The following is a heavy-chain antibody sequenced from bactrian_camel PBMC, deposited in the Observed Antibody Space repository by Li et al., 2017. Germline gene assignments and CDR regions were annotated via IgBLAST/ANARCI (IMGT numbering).Heavy chain of an antibody. J-gene: IGHJ6*01. Sequence: QVQLVESGGGSVQAGGSLRLSCVTSVNMSRACMGWLRQAPGKVREGVASIDGDGTTHYVSDVKGRFTISKENAKNTLYLQMNSLKPEDTAMYYCAAIIGALAPRGCMDLTDSPLSTSGFWGQGTQVTVS. CDR3: AAIIGALAPRGCMDLTDSPLSTSGF. D-gene: IGHD2*01. V-gene: IGHV3S53*01. CDR1: VNMSRAC. CDR2: IDGDGTT.